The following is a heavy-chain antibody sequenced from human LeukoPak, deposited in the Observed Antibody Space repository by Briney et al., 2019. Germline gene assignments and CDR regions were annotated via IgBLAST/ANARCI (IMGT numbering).Heavy chain of an antibody. Sequence: SETLSLTCTVSGGSISSYYWSWIRQPPGKGLEWTGYIYYSGSTNYNPSLKSRVTISVDTSKNQFSLKLSSVTAADTAVYYCARFPYSSGADYWGQGTLVTVSS. V-gene: IGHV4-59*01. CDR2: IYYSGST. CDR3: ARFPYSSGADY. J-gene: IGHJ4*02. CDR1: GGSISSYY. D-gene: IGHD6-19*01.